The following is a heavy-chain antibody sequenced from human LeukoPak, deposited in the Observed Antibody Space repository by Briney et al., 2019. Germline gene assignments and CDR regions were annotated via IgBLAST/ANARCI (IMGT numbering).Heavy chain of an antibody. D-gene: IGHD2-21*02. CDR3: ARVRVAYCGGDCYL. CDR1: DGSFSGYY. V-gene: IGHV4-34*01. CDR2: INHSGST. Sequence: RSEAPSLTCAVYDGSFSGYYWSWIRQPPRNGLEWIGEINHSGSTNYNPSLKSRVTISVDTSKNQFSLKLSSVTAADTAVYYCARVRVAYCGGDCYLWGQGTLVTVSS. J-gene: IGHJ4*02.